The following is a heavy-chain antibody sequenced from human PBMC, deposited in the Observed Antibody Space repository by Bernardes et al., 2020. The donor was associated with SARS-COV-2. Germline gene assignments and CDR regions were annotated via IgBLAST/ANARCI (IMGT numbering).Heavy chain of an antibody. Sequence: SETLSLTCAFSDYAIRCGSFYWSWTRQPAGTGLEWVRRISPSASTNYNPSLKSRVTMSVDTSKNQFSLKLTSVTAADTAVYYCARDGRISVPGTDYFDFWGQGILVTVSS. D-gene: IGHD6-19*01. J-gene: IGHJ4*02. CDR2: ISPSAST. CDR3: ARDGRISVPGTDYFDF. CDR1: DYAIRCGSFY. V-gene: IGHV4-61*02.